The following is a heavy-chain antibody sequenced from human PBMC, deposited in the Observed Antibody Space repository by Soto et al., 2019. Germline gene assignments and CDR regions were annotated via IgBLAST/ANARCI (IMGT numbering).Heavy chain of an antibody. J-gene: IGHJ4*02. CDR1: GGSISSYY. Sequence: PSETLSLTCTVSGGSISSYYWSWIRQPPGKGLEWIGYIYYSGSTNYNPSIKSRVTTSVDTSKNQFSLKLSSVTAADTAVYYCARRRLRESGPSFDYWGQGTLVTVSS. CDR2: IYYSGST. V-gene: IGHV4-59*08. D-gene: IGHD5-12*01. CDR3: ARRRLRESGPSFDY.